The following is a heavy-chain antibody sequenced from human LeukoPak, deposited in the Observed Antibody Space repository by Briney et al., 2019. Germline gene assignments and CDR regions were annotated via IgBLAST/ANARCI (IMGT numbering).Heavy chain of an antibody. CDR1: GYTFTGYY. CDR3: ARSLFRFLEWSYRSYYYYYMDV. Sequence: ASVKVSCKASGYTFTGYYMHWVRQAPGQRLEWMGWINPNIGGTNYAQKFQGRVTMTRDTSISTAYLELSSLRSEDTAVYFCARSLFRFLEWSYRSYYYYYMDVWGKGTTVTVSS. D-gene: IGHD3-3*01. CDR2: INPNIGGT. J-gene: IGHJ6*03. V-gene: IGHV1-2*02.